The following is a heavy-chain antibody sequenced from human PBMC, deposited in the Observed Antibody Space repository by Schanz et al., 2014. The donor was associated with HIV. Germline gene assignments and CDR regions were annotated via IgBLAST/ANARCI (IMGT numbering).Heavy chain of an antibody. CDR1: GGTFSIYA. D-gene: IGHD3-3*02. V-gene: IGHV1-69*01. J-gene: IGHJ6*02. CDR3: ARAAFSSEYYYGMDV. Sequence: QVQLVQSGAEVKKPGSSVKVSCKASGGTFSIYAISWVRQAPGQGLEWMGGIIPIFGTANYAQKIQGRVTINADESTRTAYMALSSLRSADTAVYFCARAAFSSEYYYGMDVWGQGTTVTVSS. CDR2: IIPIFGTA.